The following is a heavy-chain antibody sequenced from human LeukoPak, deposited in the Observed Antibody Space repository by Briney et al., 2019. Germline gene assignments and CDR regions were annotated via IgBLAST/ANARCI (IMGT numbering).Heavy chain of an antibody. V-gene: IGHV4-34*01. CDR3: ARGLMDSSGSSGFGY. CDR1: GGSFSGYY. CDR2: INHSGST. Sequence: PSETLSLTCAVYGGSFSGYYWSWIRQPPGKGLEWIGEINHSGSTNYNPSLKSRVTISVDTSRNQFSLKLSSVTAADTAVYYCARGLMDSSGSSGFGYWGQGTLVTVSS. J-gene: IGHJ4*02. D-gene: IGHD6-19*01.